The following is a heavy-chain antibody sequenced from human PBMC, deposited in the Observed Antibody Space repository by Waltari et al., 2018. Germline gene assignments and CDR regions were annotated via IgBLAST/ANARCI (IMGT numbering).Heavy chain of an antibody. Sequence: QVQLQESGPGLVKPSETLSLTCAVSGYAISSGYYWVWIRQPPGKGLEWIGNIYHSGSTYYNPSLKSRVTISVDTSKNQFSLKLSSVTAADTAVYYCARHVYTTLDYWGQGTLVTVSS. J-gene: IGHJ4*02. D-gene: IGHD3-16*01. CDR1: GYAISSGYY. V-gene: IGHV4-38-2*01. CDR2: IYHSGST. CDR3: ARHVYTTLDY.